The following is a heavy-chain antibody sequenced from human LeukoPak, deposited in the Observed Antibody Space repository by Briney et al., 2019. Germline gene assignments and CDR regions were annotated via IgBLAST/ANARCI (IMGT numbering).Heavy chain of an antibody. CDR1: GYTFTSYY. J-gene: IGHJ3*02. Sequence: GASVKVSCKASGYTFTSYYMHWVRQAPGQGLEWMGIINPSGGSTSYAQKLQGRVAMTTDTSTSTAYMELRSLRSDDTAVYYCAREMTTVTPGAIDIWGQGTMVTVSP. CDR2: INPSGGST. D-gene: IGHD4-17*01. CDR3: AREMTTVTPGAIDI. V-gene: IGHV1-46*01.